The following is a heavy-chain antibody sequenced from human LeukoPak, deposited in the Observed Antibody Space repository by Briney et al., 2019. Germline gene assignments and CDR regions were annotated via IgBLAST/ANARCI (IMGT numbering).Heavy chain of an antibody. CDR2: IRYDGSYK. V-gene: IGHV3-30*02. CDR3: AREMVSGYDFYYYMDV. J-gene: IGHJ6*03. CDR1: GFTFSSYV. Sequence: GGSLRLSCAASGFTFSSYVMHWVRQAPGKGLEWVAFIRYDGSYKYYADSVKGRFTISRDNSKNTLYLQMNSLTAEDTAVYYCAREMVSGYDFYYYMDVWGKGTTVTVSS. D-gene: IGHD5-12*01.